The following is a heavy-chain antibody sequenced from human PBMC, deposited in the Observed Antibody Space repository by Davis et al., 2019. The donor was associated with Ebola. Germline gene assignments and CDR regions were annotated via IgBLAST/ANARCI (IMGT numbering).Heavy chain of an antibody. CDR1: GFSLSTSGMC. D-gene: IGHD1-26*01. J-gene: IGHJ5*02. CDR3: ARTDSGSYSRYNWFDP. V-gene: IGHV2-70*11. Sequence: SGPTLVKPAQTLTLTCTFSGFSLSTSGMCVSWIRQPPGKALEWLARIDWDDDKYYSTSLKTRLTISKDTSKNQVVLTMTNMDPVDTATYYCARTDSGSYSRYNWFDPWGQGTLVTVSS. CDR2: IDWDDDK.